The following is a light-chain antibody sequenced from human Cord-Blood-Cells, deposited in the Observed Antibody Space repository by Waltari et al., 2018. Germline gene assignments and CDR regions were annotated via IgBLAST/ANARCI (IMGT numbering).Light chain of an antibody. J-gene: IGLJ1*01. Sequence: QSALTQPAPVSGSPGHSITISCTGTSSDDGGYNYVSWYQHPPGKAPKLMIFEVSNRPSGVSNRFSGSKSGNTASLTISGLQAEDEADYYCSSYTSSSTYVFGTGTKVTVL. CDR2: EVS. CDR3: SSYTSSSTYV. V-gene: IGLV2-14*01. CDR1: SSDDGGYNY.